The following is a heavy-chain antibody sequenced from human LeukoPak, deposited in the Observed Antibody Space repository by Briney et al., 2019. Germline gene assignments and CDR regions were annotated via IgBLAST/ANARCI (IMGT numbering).Heavy chain of an antibody. CDR2: INPNSGGT. CDR1: GYTFTGYY. J-gene: IGHJ4*02. V-gene: IGHV1-2*06. D-gene: IGHD6-19*01. CDR3: ASVEVIRQWLVQGAYYCDY. Sequence: GASVKVSCKASGYTFTGYYMHWVRHAPAQGLEWMGRINPNSGGTNYAQKFQGRVTMTRDTSISTAYMELSRLRADDTAVYYCASVEVIRQWLVQGAYYCDYWGQGTLVTVSS.